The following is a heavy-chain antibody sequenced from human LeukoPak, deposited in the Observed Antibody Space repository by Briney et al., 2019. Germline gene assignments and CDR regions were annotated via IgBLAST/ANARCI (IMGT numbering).Heavy chain of an antibody. Sequence: GASVKVSCKASGYTFTSYGISWVRQAPGQGLEWMGWINPNSGGTNYAQKFQGRVTMTRDTSISTAYMELSRLRSDDTAVYYCARDPPEGGWGQGTLVSVSS. CDR3: ARDPPEGG. CDR2: INPNSGGT. D-gene: IGHD3-16*01. V-gene: IGHV1-2*02. CDR1: GYTFTSYG. J-gene: IGHJ4*02.